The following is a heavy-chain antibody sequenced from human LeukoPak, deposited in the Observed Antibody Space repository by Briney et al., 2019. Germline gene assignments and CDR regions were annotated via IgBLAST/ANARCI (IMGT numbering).Heavy chain of an antibody. CDR3: ARGPTYSNSYDC. CDR2: IYYTGST. J-gene: IGHJ4*02. V-gene: IGHV4-59*01. Sequence: SETLSLTCTVSGGSISSYYWTWIRQPPGKGLEWIGYIYYTGSTHYNPSLKSRVTISIDTSKNQFSLKLSSMTAADTAVYYCARGPTYSNSYDCWGQGTLVSVSS. CDR1: GGSISSYY. D-gene: IGHD4-11*01.